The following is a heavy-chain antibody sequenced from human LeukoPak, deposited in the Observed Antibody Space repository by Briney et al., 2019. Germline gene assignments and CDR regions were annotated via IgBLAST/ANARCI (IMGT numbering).Heavy chain of an antibody. CDR3: ATLPHTEFHY. CDR2: IHPGDSDT. V-gene: IGHV5-51*01. D-gene: IGHD2-8*02. J-gene: IGHJ4*02. CDR1: GYTFTSYW. Sequence: GESLKISCKGSGYTFTSYWIGWVRQMPGKGLEWMGIIHPGDSDTRYSPSFQGQVTISVDKSISTSYLQWSSLKASDTAMYYCATLPHTEFHYWGQGTLVTVSS.